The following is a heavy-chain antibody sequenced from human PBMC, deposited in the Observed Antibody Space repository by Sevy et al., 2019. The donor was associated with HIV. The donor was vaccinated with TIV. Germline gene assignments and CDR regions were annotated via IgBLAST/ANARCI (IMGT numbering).Heavy chain of an antibody. J-gene: IGHJ5*02. CDR2: IYYTGTT. D-gene: IGHD4-4*01. CDR3: ARTTVTTLSSARNNWFDP. Sequence: SETLSLTCTVSGDSINNGDYYWSWIRQHPGKGLEWIGKIYYTGTTYYNPSVKSPLRISVERSENTLSLSLRSVTAADTAVYYCARTTVTTLSSARNNWFDPWGQGTMVTVSS. V-gene: IGHV4-31*01. CDR1: GDSINNGDYY.